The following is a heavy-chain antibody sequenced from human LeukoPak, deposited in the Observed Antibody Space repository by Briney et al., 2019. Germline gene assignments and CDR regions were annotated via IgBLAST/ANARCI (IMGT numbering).Heavy chain of an antibody. D-gene: IGHD2-2*01. CDR3: ARVPPSAHQLLSSDY. CDR2: ISANNGET. CDR1: GYTFTAYF. V-gene: IGHV1-18*04. J-gene: IGHJ4*02. Sequence: ASVKVSCKASGYTFTAYFMHWVRQAPGQGLEWMAWISANNGETRYAQNLQGRVTMTTATSTSTAYMELRSLRSDDTAVYYCARVPPSAHQLLSSDYWGQGTQVTVSS.